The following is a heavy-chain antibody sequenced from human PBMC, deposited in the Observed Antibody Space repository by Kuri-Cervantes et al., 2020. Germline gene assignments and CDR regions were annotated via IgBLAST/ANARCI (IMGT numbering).Heavy chain of an antibody. Sequence: SETLSLTCTVSGGSISSGSYYWSWTRQPAGKGLEWIGRIYTSGSTNYNPSLKSRVTISVDTSKNQFSLKLSSVTAADTAVYYCARGTGHWGQGTLVTVSS. CDR2: IYTSGST. D-gene: IGHD1-1*01. J-gene: IGHJ4*02. CDR3: ARGTGH. CDR1: GGSISSGSYY. V-gene: IGHV4-61*02.